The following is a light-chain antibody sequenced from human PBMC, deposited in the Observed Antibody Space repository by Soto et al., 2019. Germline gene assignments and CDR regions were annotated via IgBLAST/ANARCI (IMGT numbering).Light chain of an antibody. J-gene: IGLJ1*01. CDR3: QVWDSSSDHYV. Sequence: SYELTQPPSVSVAPGQTARITCGGNNIGSKSVHWYQQKPGQAPVLVVYXXXXXXXXXXXXXSGSNSGNTATLTISRVEAXXXXXXXXQVWDSSSDHYVFGTGTKLTVL. CDR1: NIGSKS. CDR2: XXX. V-gene: IGLV3-21*02.